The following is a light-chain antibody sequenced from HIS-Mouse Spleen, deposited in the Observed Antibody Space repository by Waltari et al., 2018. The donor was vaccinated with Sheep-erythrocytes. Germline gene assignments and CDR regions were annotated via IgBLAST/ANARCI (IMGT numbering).Light chain of an antibody. CDR3: QQYYSTLLT. V-gene: IGKV4-1*01. Sequence: DIVMTRSPDSLAVSLGERATINCKSSQSVLYSSNNKNYLAWYQQKPGQPPELLIYWASTRESGVPDRFSGSGSGTDFTLTISSLQAEDVAVYYCQQYYSTLLTFGGGTKVEIK. CDR1: QSVLYSSNNKNY. J-gene: IGKJ4*01. CDR2: WAS.